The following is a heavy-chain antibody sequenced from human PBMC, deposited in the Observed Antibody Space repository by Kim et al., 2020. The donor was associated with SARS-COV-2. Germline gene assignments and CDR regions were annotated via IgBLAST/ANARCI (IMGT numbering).Heavy chain of an antibody. J-gene: IGHJ6*02. D-gene: IGHD2-21*02. Sequence: YYADSVKGRFTISRDNSKNTLYLQMSSLRAEDTAVYYCVADSYYYYGMDVWGQGTTVTVSS. V-gene: IGHV3-64D*06. CDR3: VADSYYYYGMDV.